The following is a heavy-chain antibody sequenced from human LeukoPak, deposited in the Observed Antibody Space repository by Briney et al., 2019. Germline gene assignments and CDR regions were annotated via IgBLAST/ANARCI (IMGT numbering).Heavy chain of an antibody. D-gene: IGHD5-18*01. CDR1: GYSFTSYW. Sequence: GESLKISCKGSGYSFTSYWIGWVRQMPGKGLEWMGIIYPGDSDTRYSPSFQGQVTISADKSISTAYLQWSSLKASDTAMYYCARHIQLYRDAFDIWGQGTMVTVSS. J-gene: IGHJ3*02. V-gene: IGHV5-51*01. CDR3: ARHIQLYRDAFDI. CDR2: IYPGDSDT.